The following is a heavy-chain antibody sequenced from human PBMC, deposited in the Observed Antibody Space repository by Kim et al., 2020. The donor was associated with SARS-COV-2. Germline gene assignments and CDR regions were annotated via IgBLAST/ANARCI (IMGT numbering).Heavy chain of an antibody. V-gene: IGHV3-7*03. D-gene: IGHD1-26*01. CDR1: GFTFSNFW. CDR3: ARLGSYWEFDY. J-gene: IGHJ4*02. CDR2: IKQNGSEK. Sequence: GGSLRLSCAASGFTFSNFWMNWVRQAPGQGLEWVASIKQNGSEKYYVESVKGRFTISRDNAKNSLYIQMSSLRVEDTAVYYCARLGSYWEFDYWGQGTLVTVSS.